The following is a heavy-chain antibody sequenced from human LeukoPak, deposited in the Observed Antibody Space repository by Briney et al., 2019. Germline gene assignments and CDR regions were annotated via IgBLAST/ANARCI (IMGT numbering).Heavy chain of an antibody. V-gene: IGHV3-21*01. CDR3: ARGYCSGGSCYPNWFDP. CDR2: ISSSSNYI. D-gene: IGHD2-15*01. CDR1: GFTFSSYS. Sequence: GGSLRLSCAASGFTFSSYSMNWVRQAPGKGLEWVSSISSSSNYIYYADSVKGRFAISRDNAKNSLYLQMNSLRAEDTAVYYCARGYCSGGSCYPNWFDPWGQGTLVTVSS. J-gene: IGHJ5*02.